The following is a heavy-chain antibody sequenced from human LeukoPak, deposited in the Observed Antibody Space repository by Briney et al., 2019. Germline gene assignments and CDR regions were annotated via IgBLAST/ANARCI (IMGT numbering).Heavy chain of an antibody. CDR1: GGSFSGYY. D-gene: IGHD3-10*01. Sequence: PSETLSLTCAVYGGSFSGYYWSWIRQPPGKGLEWIGEINHSGSTNYNPSLKSRVTISVDTSKNQFSLKLSSVTAADTAVYYCARSYYGSGSYPRYYYMDVWGKGTTVTVSS. CDR2: INHSGST. CDR3: ARSYYGSGSYPRYYYMDV. V-gene: IGHV4-34*01. J-gene: IGHJ6*03.